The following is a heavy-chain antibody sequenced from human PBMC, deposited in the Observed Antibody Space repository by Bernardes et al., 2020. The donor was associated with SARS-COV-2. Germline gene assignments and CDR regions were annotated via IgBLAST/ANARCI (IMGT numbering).Heavy chain of an antibody. D-gene: IGHD6-19*01. J-gene: IGHJ4*02. CDR1: GFTFSSYG. Sequence: SLRLSCAASGFTFSSYGMHWVRQAPGKGLEWVAVISYDGSNKYYADSVKGRFTISRDNSKNTLYLQMNSLRAEDTAVYYCAKGELYSSGWYGGYFDYWGQGTLVTVSS. V-gene: IGHV3-30*18. CDR2: ISYDGSNK. CDR3: AKGELYSSGWYGGYFDY.